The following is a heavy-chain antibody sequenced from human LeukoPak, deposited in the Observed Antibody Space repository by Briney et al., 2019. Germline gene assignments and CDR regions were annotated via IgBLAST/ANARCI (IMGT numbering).Heavy chain of an antibody. D-gene: IGHD1-20*01. CDR3: ARDYNFVPDY. V-gene: IGHV1-18*01. Sequence: ASVKVSCKASGFTFTRYGISWVRQAPGQGLEWMGWISAYNGDTNYAQKFQGRVTLTTDTSTSTAYMELRSLRSDDTAVYYCARDYNFVPDYWGQGTLVTVSS. J-gene: IGHJ4*02. CDR2: ISAYNGDT. CDR1: GFTFTRYG.